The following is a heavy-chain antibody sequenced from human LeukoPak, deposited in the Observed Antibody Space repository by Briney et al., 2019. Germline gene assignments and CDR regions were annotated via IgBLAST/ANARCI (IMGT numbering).Heavy chain of an antibody. CDR2: INHSGST. CDR3: ARGKDFWSGYYGYYMDV. D-gene: IGHD3-3*01. V-gene: IGHV4-34*01. Sequence: SETLSLTCAVYSVSFSGYYWSWIRQPPGKGLEWIGEINHSGSTNYNPSLKSRVAISLDMPKNQISLKLRSVTAADTAVYHCARGKDFWSGYYGYYMDVWGKGTTVTVSS. J-gene: IGHJ6*03. CDR1: SVSFSGYY.